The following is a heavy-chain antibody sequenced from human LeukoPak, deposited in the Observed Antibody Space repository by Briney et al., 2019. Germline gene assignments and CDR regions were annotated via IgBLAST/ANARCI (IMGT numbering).Heavy chain of an antibody. Sequence: SVKVSCNASGVTFSSYAISWVRQAPGQGLEWMGGIIPIFGTANYAQKFQGRVTITADESTSTAYMELSSLRSEDTAVYYCARGRSDCSSTSCYRYYYYGMDVWGKGTTVTVSS. D-gene: IGHD2-2*01. CDR1: GVTFSSYA. V-gene: IGHV1-69*13. J-gene: IGHJ6*04. CDR3: ARGRSDCSSTSCYRYYYYGMDV. CDR2: IIPIFGTA.